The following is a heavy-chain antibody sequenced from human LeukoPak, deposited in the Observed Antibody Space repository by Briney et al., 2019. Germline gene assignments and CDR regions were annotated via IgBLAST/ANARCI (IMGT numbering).Heavy chain of an antibody. V-gene: IGHV3-21*01. CDR1: GFTFSSHN. CDR2: ISSGGSYI. CDR3: AGDSSGWYYFDY. J-gene: IGHJ4*02. Sequence: GGPLRLSCSASGFTFSSHNMNCVRQAPGKWLECVSSISSGGSYILYAVSVKGRFTISRDNAKNSLDLQMDSLRAEDTAVYYCAGDSSGWYYFDYWGQGALVTVSS. D-gene: IGHD6-19*01.